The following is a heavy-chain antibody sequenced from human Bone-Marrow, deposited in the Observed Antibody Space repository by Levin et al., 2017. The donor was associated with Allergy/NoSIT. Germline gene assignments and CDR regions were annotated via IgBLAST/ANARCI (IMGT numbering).Heavy chain of an antibody. CDR3: ARGDAGGNVLLWFGELLFDY. Sequence: SCAASGFTFSSYGMHWVRQAPGKGLEWVAVIWYDGSNKYYADSVKGRFTISRDNSKNTLYLQMNSLRAEDTAVYYCARGDAGGNVLLWFGELLFDYWGQGTLVTVSS. V-gene: IGHV3-33*01. CDR1: GFTFSSYG. D-gene: IGHD3-10*01. CDR2: IWYDGSNK. J-gene: IGHJ4*02.